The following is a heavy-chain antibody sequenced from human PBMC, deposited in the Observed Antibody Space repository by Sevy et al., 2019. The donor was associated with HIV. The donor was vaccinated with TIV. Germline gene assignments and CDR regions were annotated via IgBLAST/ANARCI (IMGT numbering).Heavy chain of an antibody. D-gene: IGHD6-19*01. Sequence: GGSLRLSCAASGFTFSSYAMHWVRQAPGKGLEWVAVLSYDGSKRYYADSVKGRFTISRDTSKNTLNLQMNSLRAEDTAVYYCAKDSGYGIGWCPGYWGQGTLVTVSS. CDR2: LSYDGSKR. CDR1: GFTFSSYA. V-gene: IGHV3-30*18. CDR3: AKDSGYGIGWCPGY. J-gene: IGHJ4*02.